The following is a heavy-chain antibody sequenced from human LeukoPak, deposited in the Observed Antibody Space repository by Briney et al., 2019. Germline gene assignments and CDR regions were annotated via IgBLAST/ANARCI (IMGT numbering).Heavy chain of an antibody. V-gene: IGHV1-69*13. CDR1: GGTFSSYA. D-gene: IGHD2-2*01. Sequence: VASVKVSCKASGGTFSSYAISWVRQAPGQGLEWMGGIIPIFGTANYAQKFQGRVTITADDSTSTAYMELSSLRSEDTAVYYCARYCSSTSCPISDWGQGTLVTVSS. CDR2: IIPIFGTA. CDR3: ARYCSSTSCPISD. J-gene: IGHJ4*02.